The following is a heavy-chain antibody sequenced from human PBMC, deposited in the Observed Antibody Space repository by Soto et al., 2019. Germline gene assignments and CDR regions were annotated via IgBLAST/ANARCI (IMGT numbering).Heavy chain of an antibody. D-gene: IGHD3-22*01. J-gene: IGHJ6*03. V-gene: IGHV4-59*01. CDR3: ARDQGPSYYYDSTSYYYYYMDV. Sequence: SETLSLTYTVSGGSISSYYWSWIRQPPGKGLEWIGYIYYSGSTNYNPSLKSRVTISVDTSKNQFSLKLSSVTAADTAVYYCARDQGPSYYYDSTSYYYYYMDVWGKGTTVTVSS. CDR2: IYYSGST. CDR1: GGSISSYY.